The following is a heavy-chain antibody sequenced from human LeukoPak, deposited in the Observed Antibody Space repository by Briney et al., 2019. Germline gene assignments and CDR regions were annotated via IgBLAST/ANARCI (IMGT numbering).Heavy chain of an antibody. J-gene: IGHJ5*02. CDR3: ARDSFFNYYGSGSYYWFDP. Sequence: SETLSLTCTVSGGSISSYYWSWIRQPPGKGLEWIGYIYYSGSTNYNPSLKSRVTISVDTSKNQFSLKLSSVTAADTAVYYCARDSFFNYYGSGSYYWFDPWGQGTLVTVSS. CDR1: GGSISSYY. CDR2: IYYSGST. D-gene: IGHD3-10*01. V-gene: IGHV4-59*12.